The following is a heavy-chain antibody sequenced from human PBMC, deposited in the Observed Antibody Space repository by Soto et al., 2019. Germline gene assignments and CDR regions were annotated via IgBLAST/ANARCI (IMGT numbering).Heavy chain of an antibody. CDR2: IYYSGST. CDR3: ARTPLPNCGGECYSGSPFHY. D-gene: IGHD2-21*01. J-gene: IGHJ4*02. Sequence: SETLSVTSTVSGVSISGGGYYWSWIRQHPGKGLEWIGDIYYSGSTYYNPSLKSRVTISVDTSKNQFSLKLSSVTAADTAVYYCARTPLPNCGGECYSGSPFHYWGQGTLVTVS. V-gene: IGHV4-31*03. CDR1: GVSISGGGYY.